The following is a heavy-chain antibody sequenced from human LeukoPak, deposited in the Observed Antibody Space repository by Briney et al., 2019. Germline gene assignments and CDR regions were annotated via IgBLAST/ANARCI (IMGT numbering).Heavy chain of an antibody. Sequence: GESLKISCKGSGYSFSSYWIGWVRQMPGKGLEWTAIIYPGDSDTRYSPSFQGQVTISADKSISTAYLQWSSLKASDTAMYYCARLGVEMATISFFDYWGQGTLVTVSS. CDR3: ARLGVEMATISFFDY. CDR2: IYPGDSDT. V-gene: IGHV5-51*01. J-gene: IGHJ4*02. CDR1: GYSFSSYW. D-gene: IGHD5-24*01.